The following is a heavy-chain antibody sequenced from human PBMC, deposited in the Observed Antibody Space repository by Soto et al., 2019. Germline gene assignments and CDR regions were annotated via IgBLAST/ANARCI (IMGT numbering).Heavy chain of an antibody. CDR2: ISYDGSSK. J-gene: IGHJ1*01. CDR1: GFTFSNYG. D-gene: IGHD4-17*01. Sequence: QVQLVESGGGVVQPGRSLRLSCAASGFTFSNYGMHWVRQAPGKGLEWGALISYDGSSKDYAESVKGRFTISRDNSKSTLYLQMNSPRVEDTAVYYCARGGYGDSHAEYFQHWGQGTLVTVSS. V-gene: IGHV3-30-3*01. CDR3: ARGGYGDSHAEYFQH.